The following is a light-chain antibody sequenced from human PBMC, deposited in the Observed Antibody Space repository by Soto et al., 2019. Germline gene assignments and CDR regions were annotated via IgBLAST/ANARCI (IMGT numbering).Light chain of an antibody. CDR2: DAS. V-gene: IGKV3-11*01. CDR3: QQRSNWPGT. J-gene: IGKJ3*01. Sequence: EIVLTQSPGTLSLSPGERAILSCRASQSVSSYLAWYQQKPGQAPRLLIYDASNRATGIPVRFSGTGSGTDFTLTISSLEPEDFAVYYCQQRSNWPGTFGPGTKVDIK. CDR1: QSVSSY.